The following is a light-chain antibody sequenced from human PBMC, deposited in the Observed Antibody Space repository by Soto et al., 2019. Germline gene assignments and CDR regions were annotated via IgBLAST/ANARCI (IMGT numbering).Light chain of an antibody. CDR3: QQLNNFPVT. J-gene: IGKJ5*01. Sequence: DIQLTQSPSFLSASVGDRVTITCRASQGISSYLAWYQQTPGKAPKLLIYASSTLQSGVPSRFSGSGSGTEFPLTNRNLPAEDFATYYCQQLNNFPVTFGQGTRLDI. CDR1: QGISSY. CDR2: ASS. V-gene: IGKV1-9*01.